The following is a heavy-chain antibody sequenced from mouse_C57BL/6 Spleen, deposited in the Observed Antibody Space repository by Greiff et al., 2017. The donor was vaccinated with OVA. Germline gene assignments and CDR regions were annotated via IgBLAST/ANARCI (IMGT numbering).Heavy chain of an antibody. D-gene: IGHD1-1*01. J-gene: IGHJ1*03. Sequence: VQLKQPGAELVKPGASVKLSCKASGYTFTSYWMHWVKQRPEQGLEWIGRIDPANGNTKYAPKFQGKATITADTSSNTAYLQLSSLTSEDTAIYYCARYYGSSYWYFDVWGTGTTVTVSS. CDR1: GYTFTSYW. CDR2: IDPANGNT. CDR3: ARYYGSSYWYFDV. V-gene: IGHV14-3*01.